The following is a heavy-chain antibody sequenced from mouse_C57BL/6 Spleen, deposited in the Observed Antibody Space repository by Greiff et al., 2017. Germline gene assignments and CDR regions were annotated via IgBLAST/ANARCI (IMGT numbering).Heavy chain of an antibody. V-gene: IGHV5-16*01. D-gene: IGHD2-3*01. J-gene: IGHJ1*03. CDR3: ASLYDGLWYFDV. CDR2: INYDGSST. CDR1: GFTFSDYY. Sequence: EVQLKESEGGLVQPGSSMKLSCTASGFTFSDYYMAWVRQVPEKGLEWVANINYDGSSTYYLDSLKSRFIISRDNAKNILYLQMSSLKSEDTATYYCASLYDGLWYFDVWGTGTTVTISS.